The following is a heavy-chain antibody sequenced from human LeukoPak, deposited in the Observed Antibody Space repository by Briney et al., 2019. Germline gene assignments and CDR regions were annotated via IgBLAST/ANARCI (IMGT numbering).Heavy chain of an antibody. CDR2: IKQDGGSK. Sequence: GGSLRLSCVASGFSFSSYWMSWVRQAPGKGLEFVANIKQDGGSKNYVDSVKGRFTISIDNAENSLYLQMISLRAEDTALYYWARDRGWSSFDIWGQGIMVTVSS. CDR1: GFSFSSYW. CDR3: ARDRGWSSFDI. D-gene: IGHD2-15*01. V-gene: IGHV3-7*01. J-gene: IGHJ3*02.